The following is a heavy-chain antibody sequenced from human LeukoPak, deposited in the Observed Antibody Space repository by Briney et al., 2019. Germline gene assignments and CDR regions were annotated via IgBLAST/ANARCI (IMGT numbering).Heavy chain of an antibody. J-gene: IGHJ6*03. V-gene: IGHV4-59*02. CDR3: ASGWNYYYYYYMDV. Sequence: SETLSLTCTVSGGSVSRFYWSWIRQSPGKGREWIGDVYYSGSTNYNPSLKSRFTISVDTSKNKLSLKLSSVTAADTAVYYCASGWNYYYYYYMDVWGKGTTVTVSS. CDR1: GGSVSRFY. CDR2: VYYSGST. D-gene: IGHD1-1*01.